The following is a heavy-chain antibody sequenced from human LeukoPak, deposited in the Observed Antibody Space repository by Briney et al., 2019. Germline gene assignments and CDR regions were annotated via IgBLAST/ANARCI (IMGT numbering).Heavy chain of an antibody. Sequence: SETLSLTCTVSGYSISSGYFWGWIRQPPGKGLEWIGTIYNSGSTYYNASLESRVTISVDTSKNQFSLKLSSVTAADTAVYYCARYISSSSVFSFDYWGQGTLVTVSS. V-gene: IGHV4-38-2*02. J-gene: IGHJ4*02. D-gene: IGHD6-6*01. CDR2: IYNSGST. CDR3: ARYISSSSVFSFDY. CDR1: GYSISSGYF.